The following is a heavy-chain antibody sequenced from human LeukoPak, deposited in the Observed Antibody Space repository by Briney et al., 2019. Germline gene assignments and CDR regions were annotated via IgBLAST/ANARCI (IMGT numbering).Heavy chain of an antibody. J-gene: IGHJ5*02. V-gene: IGHV4-34*01. CDR1: GGSFSGYY. Sequence: KPSETLSLTCAVYGGSFSGYYWSWIRQPPGKGLEWIGEINHSGSTYYNPSLKSRVTISVDTSKNQFSLKLSSVTAADTAVYYCARDPQARDWFDPWGQGTLVTVSS. CDR3: ARDPQARDWFDP. CDR2: INHSGST.